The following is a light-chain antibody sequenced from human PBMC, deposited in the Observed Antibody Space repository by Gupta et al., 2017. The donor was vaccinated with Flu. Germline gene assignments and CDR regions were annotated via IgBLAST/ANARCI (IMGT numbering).Light chain of an antibody. Sequence: DVVMTQSRLSLPVTLGQPASISCRSSQSLVYSDGNTYLHWFQQRPGQSPRRLIYKVSHRESGVPDRFSGSGSGTDFTLKISRVEAEDVGVYYCMQGSRWPWAFGQGTKVEIK. CDR1: QSLVYSDGNTY. CDR2: KVS. J-gene: IGKJ1*01. CDR3: MQGSRWPWA. V-gene: IGKV2-30*01.